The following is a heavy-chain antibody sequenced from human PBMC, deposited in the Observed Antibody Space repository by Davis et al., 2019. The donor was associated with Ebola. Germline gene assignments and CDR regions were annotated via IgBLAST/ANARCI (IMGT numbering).Heavy chain of an antibody. V-gene: IGHV4-59*06. J-gene: IGHJ4*02. CDR1: GGSISSYY. Sequence: SETLSLTCTVSGGSISSYYWSWIRQRPGNGLEWIGYIHYSGRTYYNPSLKSRVAISVDTSKNQFSLNLTSVTAADTAVYYCARVYYYDSSFDYWGQRTLVTVSS. CDR2: IHYSGRT. CDR3: ARVYYYDSSFDY. D-gene: IGHD3-22*01.